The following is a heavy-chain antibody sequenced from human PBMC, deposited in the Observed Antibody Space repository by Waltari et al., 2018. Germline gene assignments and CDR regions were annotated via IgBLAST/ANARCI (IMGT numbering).Heavy chain of an antibody. J-gene: IGHJ6*02. CDR3: ARGPSMVTFDYYYYYGMDV. D-gene: IGHD5-18*01. V-gene: IGHV4-61*02. CDR1: GGSISSGSYY. Sequence: QVQLQESGPGLVKPSQTLSLTCTVSGGSISSGSYYWRWIRQPAGKGMEWIGRIYTSGSTNYNPSLKSRVTISVETSKNQFSLKLSSVTAADTAVYYCARGPSMVTFDYYYYYGMDVWGQGTTVTVSS. CDR2: IYTSGST.